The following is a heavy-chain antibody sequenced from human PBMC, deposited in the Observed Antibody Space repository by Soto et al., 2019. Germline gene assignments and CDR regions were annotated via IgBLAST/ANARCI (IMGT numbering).Heavy chain of an antibody. Sequence: SETLSLTCAVSVESISSYYCMWIRQPPGKGLESIGYLYYGRSANYNPSLKSRVTISVDTSKNQFSLKLTSVTAADTAVYYCARDKITGLFDYWGQGTLVTVSS. J-gene: IGHJ4*02. V-gene: IGHV4-59*12. CDR1: VESISSYY. CDR2: LYYGRSA. D-gene: IGHD2-8*02. CDR3: ARDKITGLFDY.